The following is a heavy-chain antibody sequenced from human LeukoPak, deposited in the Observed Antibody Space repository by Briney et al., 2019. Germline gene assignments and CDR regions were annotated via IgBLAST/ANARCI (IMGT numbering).Heavy chain of an antibody. V-gene: IGHV3-30-3*01. D-gene: IGHD4-17*01. J-gene: IGHJ4*02. CDR2: MSPDGNKK. CDR1: GFTFSDYN. Sequence: PGRSLRLSCAASGFTFSDYNMHWVRQAPGKGLDWVALMSPDGNKKYYADSVKGRFTISRDNSKNTVDLQLNSLRAEDTAVYYCARVGYGDYGVGGLDNWGQGTLVTVSS. CDR3: ARVGYGDYGVGGLDN.